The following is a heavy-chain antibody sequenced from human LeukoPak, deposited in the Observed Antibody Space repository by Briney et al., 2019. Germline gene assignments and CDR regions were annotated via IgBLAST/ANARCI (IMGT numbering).Heavy chain of an antibody. CDR1: GFTVSSNS. CDR2: IYSGGNT. J-gene: IGHJ4*02. CDR3: ARRAGEYSHPYDY. V-gene: IGHV3-53*01. Sequence: GGSLRPSCTVSGFTVSSNSWSWVRQAPGKGLEWVSFIYSGGNTHYSDSVKGRLTISRDNSKNTLYLQMNSLRAEDTAIYYCARRAGEYSHPYDYWGQGTLVTVSS. D-gene: IGHD2-15*01.